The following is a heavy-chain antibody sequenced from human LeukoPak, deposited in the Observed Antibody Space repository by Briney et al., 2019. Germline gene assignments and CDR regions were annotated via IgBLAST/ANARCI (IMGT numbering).Heavy chain of an antibody. V-gene: IGHV4-39*01. D-gene: IGHD6-25*01. CDR2: IYFSGST. J-gene: IGHJ4*02. Sequence: SETLSLTRTVSGASISSSHYYWGWIRQPPGKGLEWIGFIYFSGSTYYNPSLKSRVTISVDTSKNQFSLKLSSVTAADTAVYYCARQAVITAAGSLDYWGQGTLVTVSS. CDR1: GASISSSHYY. CDR3: ARQAVITAAGSLDY.